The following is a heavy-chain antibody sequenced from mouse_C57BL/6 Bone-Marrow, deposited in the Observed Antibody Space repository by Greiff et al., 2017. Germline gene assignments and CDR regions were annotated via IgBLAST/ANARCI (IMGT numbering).Heavy chain of an antibody. CDR3: ARYSSGD. CDR2: IIPSRGYT. J-gene: IGHJ2*01. Sequence: VQLQQSGAELARPGASVKMSCKASGYTFTSYTMHWVKQRPGQGLEWIGYIIPSRGYTKYNQKFKDKDTLTADKSSSTAYMQLSSLTSEDSAVYYCARYSSGDWGQGATLTVSS. V-gene: IGHV1-4*01. CDR1: GYTFTSYT.